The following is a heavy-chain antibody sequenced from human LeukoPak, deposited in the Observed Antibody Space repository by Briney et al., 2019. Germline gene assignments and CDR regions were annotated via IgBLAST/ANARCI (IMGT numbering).Heavy chain of an antibody. CDR3: ARSPYCSSTSCYDGRPPWGWFDP. CDR2: IYYSGST. Sequence: SETLSLTCTVSGGSISSYYWSWIRQPPGKGLEWIGYIYYSGSTNYNPSLKSRVTISVDTSKNQFSLKLSSVTAADTAVYYCARSPYCSSTSCYDGRPPWGWFDPWGQGTLVTVSS. D-gene: IGHD2-2*01. CDR1: GGSISSYY. J-gene: IGHJ5*02. V-gene: IGHV4-59*01.